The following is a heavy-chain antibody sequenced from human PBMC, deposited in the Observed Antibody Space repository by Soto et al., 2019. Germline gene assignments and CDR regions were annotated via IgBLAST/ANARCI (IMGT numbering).Heavy chain of an antibody. CDR2: TSYNGNNK. J-gene: IGHJ6*02. D-gene: IGHD3-10*01. V-gene: IGHV3-30*18. CDR3: AKDIKCEDFTYGYFYYGMDV. CDR1: VFTFIDCS. Sequence: PGWSLRLSCASSVFTFIDCSMQWVRQAPGKGLEWVASTSYNGNNKYYGDSVKGRFTISRDNSKNTLHLEMITLRPEDTAVYYCAKDIKCEDFTYGYFYYGMDVWGQGTTVTVSS.